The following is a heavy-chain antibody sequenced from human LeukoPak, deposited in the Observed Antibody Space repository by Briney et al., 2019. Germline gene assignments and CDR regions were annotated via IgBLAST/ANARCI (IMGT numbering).Heavy chain of an antibody. CDR3: GGSYWGADYWYFDL. J-gene: IGHJ2*01. CDR1: GGSISSSSYY. V-gene: IGHV4-39*01. CDR2: IYYSGST. D-gene: IGHD1-26*01. Sequence: PSETLSLTXTVSGGSISSSSYYWGWIRQPPGKGLEWIGSIYYSGSTYYNPSLKSRVTISVDTSKNQFSLKLSSVTAADTAVYYCGGSYWGADYWYFDLWGRGTLVTVSS.